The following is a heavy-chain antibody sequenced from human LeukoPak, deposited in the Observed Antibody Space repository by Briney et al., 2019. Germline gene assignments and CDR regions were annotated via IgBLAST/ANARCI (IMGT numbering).Heavy chain of an antibody. CDR1: GYTLTELS. CDR2: FDPEDGET. CDR3: ASSLPLGYCSSTSCPPAY. D-gene: IGHD2-2*01. J-gene: IGHJ4*02. V-gene: IGHV1-24*01. Sequence: ASVKVSCKVSGYTLTELSMHWVRQAPGKGLEWMGGFDPEDGETIYVQKFQGRVTMTEDTSTDTAYMELSSLRSEDTAVYYCASSLPLGYCSSTSCPPAYWGQGTLVTVSS.